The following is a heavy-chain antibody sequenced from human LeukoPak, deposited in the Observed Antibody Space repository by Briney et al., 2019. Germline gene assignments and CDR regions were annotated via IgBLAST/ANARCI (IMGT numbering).Heavy chain of an antibody. Sequence: ASVKVSCKASGYTFTGYYIHWVRQAPGQGLEWMGWINPHSGGTSYAQNFQGRVTMTRDTSISTAYMDLSRPRSDDTAFYYCASDSNYYGSGSYYNSDYWGQGTLVTVSS. CDR1: GYTFTGYY. D-gene: IGHD3-10*01. V-gene: IGHV1-2*02. CDR2: INPHSGGT. CDR3: ASDSNYYGSGSYYNSDY. J-gene: IGHJ4*02.